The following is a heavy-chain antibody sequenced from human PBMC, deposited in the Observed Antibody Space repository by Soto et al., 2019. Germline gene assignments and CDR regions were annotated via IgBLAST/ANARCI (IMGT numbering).Heavy chain of an antibody. CDR3: ARDPPILGAQSIFGVVMRYYYGMDV. CDR2: ISAYNGNT. J-gene: IGHJ6*02. Sequence: ASVKVSCKASGYTFTSYGISWVRQAPGQGLEWMGWISAYNGNTNYAQKLQGRVTMTTDTSTSTAYMELRSLRSDDTAVYYCARDPPILGAQSIFGVVMRYYYGMDVWGQGTTVTVSS. CDR1: GYTFTSYG. D-gene: IGHD3-3*01. V-gene: IGHV1-18*01.